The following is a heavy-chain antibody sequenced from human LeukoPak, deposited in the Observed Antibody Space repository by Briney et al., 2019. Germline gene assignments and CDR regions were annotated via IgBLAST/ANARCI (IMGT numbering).Heavy chain of an antibody. CDR2: IYYSGST. Sequence: SETLSLTCTVSGTSISSYYWSWIRQPPGKGLEWIGYIYYSGSTNYNPSLRSRVTISVDTSKNQFSLKLSSVTAADTAVHYCARMAYCGGYCYWHFDYWGQGTLVTVSS. CDR3: ARMAYCGGYCYWHFDY. D-gene: IGHD2-21*02. V-gene: IGHV4-59*01. J-gene: IGHJ4*02. CDR1: GTSISSYY.